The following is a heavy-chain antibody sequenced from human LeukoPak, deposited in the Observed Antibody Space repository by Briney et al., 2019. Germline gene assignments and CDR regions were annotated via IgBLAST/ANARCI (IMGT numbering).Heavy chain of an antibody. CDR2: IYHSGST. D-gene: IGHD6-13*01. Sequence: SETLSLTCAVSGYSISSGYYWGWIRQPPGKGLEWIGGIYHSGSTYYNPSLKSRVTISVDTSKNQFSLKLSSVTAADTAVYYCASPSTGIAAAGHGVFDYWGQGTLVTVSP. CDR1: GYSISSGYY. J-gene: IGHJ4*02. V-gene: IGHV4-38-2*01. CDR3: ASPSTGIAAAGHGVFDY.